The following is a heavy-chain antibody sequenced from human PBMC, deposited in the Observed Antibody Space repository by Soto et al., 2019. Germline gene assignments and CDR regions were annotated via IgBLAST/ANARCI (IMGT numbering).Heavy chain of an antibody. D-gene: IGHD6-6*01. J-gene: IGHJ4*02. CDR2: IYYSGST. CDR3: ARGLIAARRCHFDY. CDR1: GGSISSGGYY. V-gene: IGHV4-31*03. Sequence: SETLSLTCTVSGGSISSGGYYWSWIRQHPGKGLEWIGYIYYSGSTYYNPSLKSRVTISVDTSKNQFSLKLSSVTAADTAVYYCARGLIAARRCHFDYWGQGTLVTVSS.